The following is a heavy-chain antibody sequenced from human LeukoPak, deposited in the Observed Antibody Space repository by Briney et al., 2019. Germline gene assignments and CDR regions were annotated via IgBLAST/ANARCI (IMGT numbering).Heavy chain of an antibody. D-gene: IGHD3-10*01. V-gene: IGHV4-59*01. Sequence: SETLSLTCTVSGGSISSYYWSWIRQPPGKGLEWIGYIYYSGSTNYNPSLKSRVTISVDTSKNQFSLKLISVTAADTAVYYCARGDTMVRGVIAYYYYGMDVWGKGTTVTVSS. CDR3: ARGDTMVRGVIAYYYYGMDV. CDR2: IYYSGST. CDR1: GGSISSYY. J-gene: IGHJ6*04.